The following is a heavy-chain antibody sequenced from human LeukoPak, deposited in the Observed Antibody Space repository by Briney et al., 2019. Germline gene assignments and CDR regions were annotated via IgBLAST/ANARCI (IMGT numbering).Heavy chain of an antibody. CDR3: ARRELGILYYFDS. CDR1: GYSFTNYW. CDR2: IYPSDSDT. J-gene: IGHJ4*02. D-gene: IGHD7-27*01. V-gene: IGHV5-51*01. Sequence: GESLKISCKGSGYSFTNYWIGWVRQMPGKGLEWMGIIYPSDSDTTYSPSFQGQVTISADKSISTAYLQWSSLKASDTAMYYCARRELGILYYFDSWGQGTLVTVSS.